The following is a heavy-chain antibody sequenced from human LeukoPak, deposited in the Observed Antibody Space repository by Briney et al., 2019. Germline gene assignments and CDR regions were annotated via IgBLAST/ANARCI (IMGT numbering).Heavy chain of an antibody. V-gene: IGHV3-23*01. J-gene: IGHJ4*02. CDR3: ASRTHDYGDYEAY. Sequence: PGGSLRLSCAASGFTFSSYAMSWVRQAPGKGLEWVSAISGSGGSTYYADSVKGRFTISRDNSKNTLYLQMNSLRAEDTAVYYCASRTHDYGDYEAYWSQGTLVTVSS. CDR2: ISGSGGST. CDR1: GFTFSSYA. D-gene: IGHD4-17*01.